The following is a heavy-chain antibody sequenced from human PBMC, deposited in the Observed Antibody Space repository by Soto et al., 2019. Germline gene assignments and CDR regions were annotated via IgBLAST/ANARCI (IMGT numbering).Heavy chain of an antibody. CDR2: ISPMFGAA. V-gene: IGHV1-69*19. CDR3: AREVQVHTPAFVY. J-gene: IGHJ4*02. Sequence: QVQLVQSGAEMKKPGSSVKVSCQSSGGTFNTYAMNWVRQAPGQGPEWMGDISPMFGAANYAPKFQGRVTFTADESTGTSSMQLSSLTSEDTALYFCAREVQVHTPAFVYWGQGTLVTVSS. D-gene: IGHD3-10*01. CDR1: GGTFNTYA.